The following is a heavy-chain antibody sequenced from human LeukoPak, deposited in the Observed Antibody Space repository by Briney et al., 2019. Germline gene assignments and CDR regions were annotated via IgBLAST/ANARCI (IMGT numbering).Heavy chain of an antibody. CDR3: ARVDRSYQIFDY. V-gene: IGHV3-21*01. D-gene: IGHD2-2*01. CDR1: GFTFSSYS. CDR2: ISSSSYI. J-gene: IGHJ4*02. Sequence: GGSLRLSCAASGFTFSSYSMNWVRQAPGKGLEWVSSISSSSYIYYADSVKGRFTISRDNAKNSLYLQMNSLRAEDTAVYYCARVDRSYQIFDYWGQGTLVTVSS.